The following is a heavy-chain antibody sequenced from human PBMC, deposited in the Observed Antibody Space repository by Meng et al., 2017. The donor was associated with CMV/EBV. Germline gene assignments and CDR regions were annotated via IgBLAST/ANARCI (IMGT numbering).Heavy chain of an antibody. J-gene: IGHJ4*02. CDR3: ARDYYDFWSGYYDLGY. D-gene: IGHD3-3*01. CDR1: GFTFSSYS. V-gene: IGHV3-21*01. CDR2: ISSSSSYI. Sequence: LSLTCAASGFTFSSYSMNWVRQAPGKGLEWVSSISSSSSYIYYADSVKGRFTISRDNAKNSLYLQMNSLRAEDTAVYYCARDYYDFWSGYYDLGYWGQGTLVTVSS.